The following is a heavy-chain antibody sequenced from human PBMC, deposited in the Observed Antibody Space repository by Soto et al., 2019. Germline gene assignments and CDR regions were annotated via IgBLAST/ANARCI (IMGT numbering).Heavy chain of an antibody. Sequence: SETLSLTSTVSGGSISSGDYYWSWIRQPPGKGLERIGYIYYSGSTYYNTSLKSRVTISVDTSKNQFSLKLSSVTAADTAVYYCARLKVVVVATDNWFDPWGQGTLVTVSS. J-gene: IGHJ5*02. D-gene: IGHD2-15*01. CDR3: ARLKVVVVATDNWFDP. CDR1: GGSISSGDYY. V-gene: IGHV4-30-4*01. CDR2: IYYSGST.